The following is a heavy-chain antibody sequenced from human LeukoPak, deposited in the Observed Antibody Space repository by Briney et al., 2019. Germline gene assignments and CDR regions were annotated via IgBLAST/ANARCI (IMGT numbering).Heavy chain of an antibody. Sequence: GGSLRLSCAASGFTFSSYGMHWVRQAPGKGLEWVAVIWYDGSNKYYADSVKGRFTISRDNSKNTLYLQMNSLRAEDTAVYYCARGWYYDSSGYALDYWGQGTLVTISS. D-gene: IGHD3-22*01. V-gene: IGHV3-33*01. CDR1: GFTFSSYG. J-gene: IGHJ4*02. CDR3: ARGWYYDSSGYALDY. CDR2: IWYDGSNK.